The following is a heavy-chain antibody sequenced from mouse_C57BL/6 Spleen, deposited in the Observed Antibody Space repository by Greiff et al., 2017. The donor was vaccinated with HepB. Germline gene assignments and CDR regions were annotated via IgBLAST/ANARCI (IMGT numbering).Heavy chain of an antibody. V-gene: IGHV1-12*01. J-gene: IGHJ3*01. CDR1: GYTFTSYN. Sequence: LQQSGAELVRPGASVKMSCKASGYTFTSYNMHCVKQTPRQGLEWIGAIYPGNGDTSYNQKFKGKATLTVDKSSSTAYMQLSSLTSEDSAVYFCARNADSSGYWFAYWGQGTLVTVSA. CDR2: IYPGNGDT. D-gene: IGHD3-2*02. CDR3: ARNADSSGYWFAY.